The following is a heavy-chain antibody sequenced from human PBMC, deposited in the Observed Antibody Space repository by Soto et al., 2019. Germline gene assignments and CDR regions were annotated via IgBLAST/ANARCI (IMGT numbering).Heavy chain of an antibody. D-gene: IGHD2-2*01. V-gene: IGHV1-18*01. CDR2: ISAYNGNT. J-gene: IGHJ6*02. Sequence: GASVKVSCKASGYTFTSYGISWVRQAPGQGLEWMGWISAYNGNTNYAQKLQGRVTMTTDTSTSTAYMELRSLRSDDTAVYYCARIGYCSSTSCYALYYYYYYGMDVWGQGTTVTVS. CDR3: ARIGYCSSTSCYALYYYYYYGMDV. CDR1: GYTFTSYG.